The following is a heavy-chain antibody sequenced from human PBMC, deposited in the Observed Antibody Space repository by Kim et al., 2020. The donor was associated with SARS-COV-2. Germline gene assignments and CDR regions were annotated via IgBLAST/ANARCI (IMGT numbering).Heavy chain of an antibody. V-gene: IGHV3-23*01. CDR2: ISGSGGST. D-gene: IGHD3-10*01. CDR1: GFTFSSYA. Sequence: GGSLRLSCAASGFTFSSYAMSWVRQAPGKGLEWVSAISGSGGSTYYADSVKGRFTISRDNSKNTLYLQMNSLRAEDTAVYYCARPPGYGSGSYYKGGWWAFDIWGQGTMVTVSS. J-gene: IGHJ3*02. CDR3: ARPPGYGSGSYYKGGWWAFDI.